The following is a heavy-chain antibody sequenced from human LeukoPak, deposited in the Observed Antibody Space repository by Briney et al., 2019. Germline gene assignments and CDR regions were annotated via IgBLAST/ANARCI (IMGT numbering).Heavy chain of an antibody. J-gene: IGHJ4*02. CDR1: GFSLSTSGMY. CDR2: IDWDDGK. Sequence: SGPTLVNPTQTLTLTCTFSGFSLSTSGMYLSWIRQPPGKALEWLARIDWDDGKYYRTSLKTRLTISKDTSKNQVVLTITNMDPVDTATYYCARSIVGAIPFDCWGQGTLVTVSS. V-gene: IGHV2-70*11. CDR3: ARSIVGAIPFDC. D-gene: IGHD1-26*01.